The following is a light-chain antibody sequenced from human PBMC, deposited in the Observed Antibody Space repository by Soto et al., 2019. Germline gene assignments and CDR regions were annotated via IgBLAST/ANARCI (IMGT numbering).Light chain of an antibody. Sequence: QSALTQPASVAGSPGQSITISCAGTSSDVGGYDFVSWYQHHPGRAPKLLIYEVSGRPSGVSYRFSGSKSGNTASLIISGLQAEDEAYYCCSSYGSSGTSVFGTGTKLTVL. CDR1: SSDVGGYDF. V-gene: IGLV2-14*01. J-gene: IGLJ1*01. CDR3: SSYGSSGTSV. CDR2: EVS.